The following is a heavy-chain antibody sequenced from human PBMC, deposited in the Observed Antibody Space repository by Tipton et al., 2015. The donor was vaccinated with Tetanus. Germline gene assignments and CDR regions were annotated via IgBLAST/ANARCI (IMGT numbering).Heavy chain of an antibody. Sequence: QSGAEVKKPGSSVKVSCKASGGTFSSYAISWVRQAPGQGLEWMGGIIPIFGTANYAQKFQGRVTITADESTRTAYMELSSLRSEDTAVYYCARVSREGPELELDAFDIWGQGTMVTVSS. CDR3: ARVSREGPELELDAFDI. V-gene: IGHV1-69*01. D-gene: IGHD1-7*01. CDR1: GGTFSSYA. CDR2: IIPIFGTA. J-gene: IGHJ3*02.